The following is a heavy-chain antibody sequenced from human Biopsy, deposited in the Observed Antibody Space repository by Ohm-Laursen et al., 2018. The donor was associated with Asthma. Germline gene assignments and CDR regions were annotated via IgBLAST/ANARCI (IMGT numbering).Heavy chain of an antibody. CDR2: INGDGSQK. J-gene: IGHJ4*02. CDR1: GFAFGNFW. D-gene: IGHD2-15*01. V-gene: IGHV3-7*01. Sequence: LSLTCAASGFAFGNFWMSWGRQTPGKGLEWVATINGDGSQKSYVDSVTGRFTISRDNSKNSLHLEMNSLRAEDTAVYFCARFVQAEGGVFWGQGARVTVSS. CDR3: ARFVQAEGGVF.